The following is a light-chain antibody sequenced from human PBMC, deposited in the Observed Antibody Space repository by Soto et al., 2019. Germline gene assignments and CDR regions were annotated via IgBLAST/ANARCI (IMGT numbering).Light chain of an antibody. J-gene: IGKJ4*01. CDR3: AQGLATPFT. Sequence: EIVLTQSPLSLPVTPGEPASISCRSSQNLLHSNGYNYLNWYLQKPGQSPQLLIHLGSNRASGVPDRFSGSGSGTDFTLTINRVEAEDVGLYFCAQGLATPFTFGGGTKVDIK. CDR2: LGS. V-gene: IGKV2-28*01. CDR1: QNLLHSNGYNY.